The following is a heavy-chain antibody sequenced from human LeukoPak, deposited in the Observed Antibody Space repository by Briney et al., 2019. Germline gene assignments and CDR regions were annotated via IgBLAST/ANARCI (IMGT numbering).Heavy chain of an antibody. D-gene: IGHD3-22*01. CDR2: ITASGTAM. CDR1: GFTFSSYS. CDR3: ARRPYSDTSGRLSDV. Sequence: LSGGSLRLSCAASGFTFSSYSMNWVRQAPGKGLEWVSHITASGTAMFYADSVGGRFTISRDNAKNSLYLQMNSLRDEDTAVYFCARRPYSDTSGRLSDVWGQGTTVTVSS. V-gene: IGHV3-48*02. J-gene: IGHJ6*02.